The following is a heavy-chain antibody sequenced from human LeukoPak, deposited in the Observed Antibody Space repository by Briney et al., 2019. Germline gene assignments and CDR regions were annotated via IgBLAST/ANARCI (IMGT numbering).Heavy chain of an antibody. J-gene: IGHJ4*02. Sequence: ASVKVSCKASGYTFSNFGISWVRQAPGQGLEWMGWINPNSGGTNYAQKFQGRVTMTRDTSISTAYMELSRLRSDDTAVYYCAGGGWSLPTWNYWGQGTLVTVSS. CDR2: INPNSGGT. CDR3: AGGGWSLPTWNY. D-gene: IGHD6-19*01. CDR1: GYTFSNFG. V-gene: IGHV1-2*02.